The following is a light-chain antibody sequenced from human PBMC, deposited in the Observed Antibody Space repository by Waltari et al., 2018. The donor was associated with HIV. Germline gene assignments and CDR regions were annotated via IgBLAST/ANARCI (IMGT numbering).Light chain of an antibody. J-gene: IGLJ3*02. V-gene: IGLV1-51*01. Sequence: QSVLTQPPSVSAAPGQKVTISCYGRNSNIGNNYVSWYQQIPGTAPKLLIYDNNKRPSGIPDRFSGSKSDTSATLGITGLQTGDEADYRCGTWDSSLSAVVFGGGTKLTVL. CDR3: GTWDSSLSAVV. CDR1: NSNIGNNY. CDR2: DNN.